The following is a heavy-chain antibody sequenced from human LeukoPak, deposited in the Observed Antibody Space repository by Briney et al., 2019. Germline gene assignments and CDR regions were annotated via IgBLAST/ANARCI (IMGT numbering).Heavy chain of an antibody. D-gene: IGHD3-22*01. CDR1: GGSISSYY. J-gene: IGHJ4*02. Sequence: SETLSLTCTVSGGSISSYYWSWIRQPPGKGLEWIGYIYYSGSTNYNPSLKSRVTISVDTSKNQFSLKLSSVTAADTAVYYCARRRYTSGYLDYWGQGTLVTVSS. V-gene: IGHV4-59*01. CDR2: IYYSGST. CDR3: ARRRYTSGYLDY.